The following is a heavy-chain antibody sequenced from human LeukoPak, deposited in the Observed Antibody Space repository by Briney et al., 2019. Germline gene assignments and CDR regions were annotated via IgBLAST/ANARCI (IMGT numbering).Heavy chain of an antibody. J-gene: IGHJ3*02. V-gene: IGHV3-48*01. CDR2: ISSSSSTI. CDR1: GFTFSSYE. Sequence: PGGSLRLSCAASGFTFSSYEMNWVRQAPGKGLEWVSYISSSSSTIYYADSVKGRFTISRDNAKNSLYLQMNSLRAEDTAVYYCARDQDYYDSSGEAFDIWGQGTMVTVSS. CDR3: ARDQDYYDSSGEAFDI. D-gene: IGHD3-22*01.